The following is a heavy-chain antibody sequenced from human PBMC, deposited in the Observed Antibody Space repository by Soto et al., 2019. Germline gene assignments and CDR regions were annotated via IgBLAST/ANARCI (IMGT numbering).Heavy chain of an antibody. Sequence: QVQLVESGGGVVQPGRSLRLSCAASGFTFSSYAMHWVRQAPGKGLEWVAVISYDGSNKYYADSVKGRFTISRDNSKNTLYLQMNSLRAEDTAVYYCARALRPYYYCSGSYSDYWGQGTLVTVSS. CDR2: ISYDGSNK. CDR1: GFTFSSYA. V-gene: IGHV3-30-3*01. CDR3: ARALRPYYYCSGSYSDY. D-gene: IGHD3-10*01. J-gene: IGHJ4*02.